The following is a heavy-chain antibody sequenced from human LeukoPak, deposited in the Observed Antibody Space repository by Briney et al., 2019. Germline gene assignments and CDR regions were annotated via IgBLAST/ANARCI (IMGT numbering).Heavy chain of an antibody. CDR1: GGSISSYY. D-gene: IGHD2-15*01. CDR2: IYTSGST. Sequence: SETLSLTCTVSGGSISSYYWSWLRQPAGKGLEWIGRIYTSGSTNYNPSLKSRVTMSVDTSKNQFSLKLSSVTAADTAVYYCARDRGATPIRPFDYWGQGTLVTVSS. CDR3: ARDRGATPIRPFDY. V-gene: IGHV4-4*07. J-gene: IGHJ4*02.